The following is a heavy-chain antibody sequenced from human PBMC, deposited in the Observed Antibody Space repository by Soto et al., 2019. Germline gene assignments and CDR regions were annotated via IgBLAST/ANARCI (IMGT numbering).Heavy chain of an antibody. D-gene: IGHD3-10*01. CDR3: ARDPHYYGSGSYYPPDY. Sequence: GASVKVSCKASGYSFINYYIHWVRQAPGEGLEWMGWINAGNGNTKYSQKFQGRVTITRDTSASTAYMELSSLRSEGTAVYYCARDPHYYGSGSYYPPDYWGQGTLVTVSS. J-gene: IGHJ4*02. CDR1: GYSFINYY. CDR2: INAGNGNT. V-gene: IGHV1-3*01.